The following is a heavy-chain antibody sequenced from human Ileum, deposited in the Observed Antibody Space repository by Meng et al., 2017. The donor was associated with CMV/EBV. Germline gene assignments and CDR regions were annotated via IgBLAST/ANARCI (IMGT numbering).Heavy chain of an antibody. V-gene: IGHV5-51*01. CDR3: ARSGSYTSGSQY. J-gene: IGHJ4*02. CDR1: GYEFSTDW. D-gene: IGHD6-19*01. Sequence: CKCSGYEFSTDWVAWVRQTPGKGLEWMGIIYPGDSDTRYSPSFQGQVTISADRSTNTAYLQWNSLKASDTAMYYCARSGSYTSGSQYWGQGTLVTVSS. CDR2: IYPGDSDT.